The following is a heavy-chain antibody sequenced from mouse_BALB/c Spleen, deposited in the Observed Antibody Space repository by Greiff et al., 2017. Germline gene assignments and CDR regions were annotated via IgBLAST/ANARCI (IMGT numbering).Heavy chain of an antibody. J-gene: IGHJ3*01. CDR1: GYTFTSYT. Sequence: QVQLQQSAAELARPGASVKMSCKASGYTFTSYTMHWVKQRPGQGLEWIGYINPSSGYTEYNQKFKDKTTLTADKSSSTAYMQLSSLTSEDSAVYYCAREESYYGNQAWFAYWGQGTLVTVSA. V-gene: IGHV1-4*02. D-gene: IGHD2-10*01. CDR3: AREESYYGNQAWFAY. CDR2: INPSSGYT.